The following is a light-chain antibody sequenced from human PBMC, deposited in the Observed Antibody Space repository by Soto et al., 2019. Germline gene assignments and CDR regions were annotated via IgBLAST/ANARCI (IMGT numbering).Light chain of an antibody. V-gene: IGLV1-47*01. CDR1: SSHIGSNY. J-gene: IGLJ1*01. CDR2: RNN. Sequence: QSVLTQPPSASGTPGQRVTISCSGSSSHIGSNYVYWYQQLPGTAPKLLIYRNNQRPSGVPDRFSGSKSGTSASLAISGLRSEDEADYYCAAWDDSLSGRFGTGTKLTVL. CDR3: AAWDDSLSGR.